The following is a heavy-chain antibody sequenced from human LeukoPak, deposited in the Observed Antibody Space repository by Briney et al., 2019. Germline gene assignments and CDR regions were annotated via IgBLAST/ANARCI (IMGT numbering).Heavy chain of an antibody. D-gene: IGHD1-26*01. Sequence: ASVKVSCKASGYTFTSYGISWVRQAPGQGLEWMGWISAYNGNTNYAQKLQGRVTMTTDTPTSTAYMELRSLRSDDTAVYYCARDVPSVGSYYPYYYYYGMDVWGQGTTVTVSS. CDR3: ARDVPSVGSYYPYYYYYGMDV. CDR2: ISAYNGNT. CDR1: GYTFTSYG. J-gene: IGHJ6*02. V-gene: IGHV1-18*01.